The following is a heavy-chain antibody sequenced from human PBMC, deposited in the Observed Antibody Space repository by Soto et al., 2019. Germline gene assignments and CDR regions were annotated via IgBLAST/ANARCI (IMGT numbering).Heavy chain of an antibody. CDR1: GGSISSGGYY. CDR3: ARGSVVAATLFDY. Sequence: QVQLQESGPGLVKPSQTLSLTCTVSGGSISSGGYYWSWIRQHPGKGLEWIGYIYYSGSTYYNPSLKSRVTXSXDXXKNQFSLTLSSVTAADTAVYYCARGSVVAATLFDYWGQGTLVTVSS. CDR2: IYYSGST. D-gene: IGHD2-15*01. J-gene: IGHJ4*02. V-gene: IGHV4-31*03.